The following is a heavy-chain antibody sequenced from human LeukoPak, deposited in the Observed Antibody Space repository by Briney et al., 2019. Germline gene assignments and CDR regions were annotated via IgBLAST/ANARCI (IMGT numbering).Heavy chain of an antibody. CDR1: GFTLSSYA. CDR3: ARDRTVAGGWFDP. Sequence: GRSLRLSCVASGFTLSSYAMHWVRQAPGKGLEWVAGTWYDGSNQYKTASVKGRFTISRDNSKNTLYLLMNSLRAEDTAVYYCARDRTVAGGWFDPWGQGTLVTVSS. D-gene: IGHD6-19*01. V-gene: IGHV3-33*01. J-gene: IGHJ5*02. CDR2: TWYDGSNQ.